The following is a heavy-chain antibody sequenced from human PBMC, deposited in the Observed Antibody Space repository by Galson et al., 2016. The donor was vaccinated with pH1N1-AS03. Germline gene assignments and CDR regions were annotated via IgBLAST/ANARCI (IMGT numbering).Heavy chain of an antibody. J-gene: IGHJ4*02. V-gene: IGHV3-7*01. D-gene: IGHD3-10*01. CDR2: MNQDESEK. Sequence: SLRLSCAASGFTFSTYWMSWVRQAPGKGLEWVANMNQDESEKYYVGSVKGRFTIFRDNAKNSLYLQMNSLRAEDTALYYCVRDLHRASPGKSFDFCGQGTLVTGFS. CDR3: VRDLHRASPGKSFDF. CDR1: GFTFSTYW.